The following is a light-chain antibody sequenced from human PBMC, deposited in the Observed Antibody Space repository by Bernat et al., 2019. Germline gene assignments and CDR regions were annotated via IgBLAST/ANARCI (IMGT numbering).Light chain of an antibody. CDR2: NNN. Sequence: QSVLTQPPSASGTPGQRVTISCSGSSSNIGSNTVNWYQQLPGTAPKLLIYNNNQRPSGVPDRFSGSRSGASASLAISGLQSEDEADYYCAVWDDSLNGPAFGGGTKLTVL. V-gene: IGLV1-44*01. CDR3: AVWDDSLNGPA. J-gene: IGLJ2*01. CDR1: SSNIGSNT.